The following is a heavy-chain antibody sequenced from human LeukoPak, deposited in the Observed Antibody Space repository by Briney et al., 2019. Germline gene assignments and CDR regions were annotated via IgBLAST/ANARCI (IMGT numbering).Heavy chain of an antibody. CDR1: GYSSTSYW. CDR3: ASQGSYGDYNHYYYYYMDV. V-gene: IGHV5-51*01. J-gene: IGHJ6*03. Sequence: GESLKISCKGSGYSSTSYWIGWVRQMPGKGLEWMGIIYPGDSDTRYSPSFQGQVTISADKSISTAYLQWSSLKASDTAMYYCASQGSYGDYNHYYYYYMDVWGKGTTVTVSS. D-gene: IGHD4-17*01. CDR2: IYPGDSDT.